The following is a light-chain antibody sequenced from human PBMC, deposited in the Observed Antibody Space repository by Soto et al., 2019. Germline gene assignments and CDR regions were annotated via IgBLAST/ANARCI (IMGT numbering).Light chain of an antibody. CDR3: GTWDATLSPGGV. CDR1: SSDIGASNS. V-gene: IGLV2-8*01. J-gene: IGLJ1*01. Sequence: QSALTQPPSASGSPGQSVTISCAGSSSDIGASNSVSWYQQHPGKAPKLLISEVTKRPSGVPDRFSGSKSGNTASLTVSGLQADDEADYYCGTWDATLSPGGVFGTGTKLTVL. CDR2: EVT.